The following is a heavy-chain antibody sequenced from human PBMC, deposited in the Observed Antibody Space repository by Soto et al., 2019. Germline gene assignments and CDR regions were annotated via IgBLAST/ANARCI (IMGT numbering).Heavy chain of an antibody. Sequence: QVQLQESGPGLVKPSETLSLTCTVSGGSISSYYWSWIRQPPGKGLEWIGYIYYSGSTNYNPSLKSRVTISVDTSNNQFSLKLSSVTAADTAVYYCARDPAYYDFWSGYYKGEGYFDYWGQGTLVTVSS. V-gene: IGHV4-59*01. D-gene: IGHD3-3*01. CDR2: IYYSGST. CDR3: ARDPAYYDFWSGYYKGEGYFDY. J-gene: IGHJ4*02. CDR1: GGSISSYY.